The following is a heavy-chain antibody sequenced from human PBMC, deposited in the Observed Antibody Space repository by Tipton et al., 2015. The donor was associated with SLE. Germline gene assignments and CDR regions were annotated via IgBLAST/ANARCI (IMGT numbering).Heavy chain of an antibody. Sequence: SLRLSCAASGFNFNNFWMSWVRQAPGKGLEWVANIKQDGSDTYYVDSVKGRYTISRDNSKNSLYLQMDSLRAEDTALYYCARSHVDYGDNYVDFWGQGTLVTVSS. V-gene: IGHV3-7*01. J-gene: IGHJ4*02. CDR1: GFNFNNFW. D-gene: IGHD4-17*01. CDR2: IKQDGSDT. CDR3: ARSHVDYGDNYVDF.